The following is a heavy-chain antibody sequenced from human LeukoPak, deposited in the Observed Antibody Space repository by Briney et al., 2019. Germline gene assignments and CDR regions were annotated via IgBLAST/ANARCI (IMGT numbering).Heavy chain of an antibody. CDR3: ATDPKRGFDY. J-gene: IGHJ4*02. V-gene: IGHV1-24*01. CDR2: FDPEDGET. Sequence: ASVKVSCKVSGYTLTELSMHWVRQAPGKGLEWMGGFDPEDGETIYAQKFQGRVTMTGDTSTDTAYIELSSLRSEDTAVYYCATDPKRGFDYWGQGTLVTVSS. CDR1: GYTLTELS.